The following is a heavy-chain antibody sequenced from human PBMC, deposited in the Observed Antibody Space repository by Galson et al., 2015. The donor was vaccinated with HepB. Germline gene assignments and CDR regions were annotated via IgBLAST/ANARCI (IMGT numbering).Heavy chain of an antibody. V-gene: IGHV3-66*01. CDR3: AREFQYYYDSSGLPLGYYGMDV. CDR2: IYSGGST. Sequence: SLRLSCAASGFTVSSNYMSWVRQAPGKGLEWVSVIYSGGSTYYADSVKGRFTISRDNSKNTLYLQMNSLRAEDTAVYYCAREFQYYYDSSGLPLGYYGMDVWGQGTTVTVSS. CDR1: GFTVSSNY. J-gene: IGHJ6*02. D-gene: IGHD3-22*01.